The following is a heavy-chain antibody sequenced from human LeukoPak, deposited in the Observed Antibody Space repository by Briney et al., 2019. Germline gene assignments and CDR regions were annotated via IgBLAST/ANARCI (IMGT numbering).Heavy chain of an antibody. CDR1: GGSISGYY. V-gene: IGHV4-59*08. Sequence: SETLSLTCTVSGGSISGYYWSWIRQPPGKGLEWIGYIYHNGGTNYNPSLQSRLTISVDTSKNQFSLKLSSMTAADTAVYYCARHLRAVAGGRYFDYWGQGTQVTVSS. CDR3: ARHLRAVAGGRYFDY. D-gene: IGHD6-19*01. CDR2: IYHNGGT. J-gene: IGHJ4*02.